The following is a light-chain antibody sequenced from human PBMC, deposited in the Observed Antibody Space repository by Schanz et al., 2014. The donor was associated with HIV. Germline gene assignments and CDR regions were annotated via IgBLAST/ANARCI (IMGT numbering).Light chain of an antibody. J-gene: IGLJ2*01. V-gene: IGLV2-14*02. Sequence: QSALTQPASVSGSPGQSITISCTGTRNDVGTYNLVSWYQQHPGKAPKLLIYEVAKRPSGVPDRFSGSKSGNTASLTISGLQAEDEADYYCSSYTSSSTVVFGGGTKLTVL. CDR2: EVA. CDR3: SSYTSSSTVV. CDR1: RNDVGTYNL.